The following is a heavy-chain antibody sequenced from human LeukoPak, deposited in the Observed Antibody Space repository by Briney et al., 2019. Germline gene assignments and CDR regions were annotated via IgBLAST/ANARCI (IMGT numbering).Heavy chain of an antibody. CDR2: IKQDGSEK. J-gene: IGHJ4*02. D-gene: IGHD5-18*01. CDR3: ARDTGGGYSCYDC. Sequence: GGSLRLSCAASGFAFSSYWMTWIRQAPGKGLEWAANIKQDGSEKYYVDSVKGRFTISRDNAKNSLYLQMNSLRAEDTAVYYCARDTGGGYSCYDCWGQGTLVTVSS. V-gene: IGHV3-7*01. CDR1: GFAFSSYW.